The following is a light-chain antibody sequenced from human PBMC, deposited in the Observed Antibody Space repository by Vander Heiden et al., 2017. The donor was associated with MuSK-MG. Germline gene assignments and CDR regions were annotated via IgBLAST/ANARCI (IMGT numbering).Light chain of an antibody. CDR1: QSVSS. V-gene: IGKV3-11*01. CDR2: DAS. Sequence: EIVLTQSPATLSLSPGERATLSCRASQSVSSQAPRLLIYDASNRATGIPARFSGSGSGTDFTLTISSLEPEDFAVYYCQQRSNCLFTFGHGTKVDIK. CDR3: QQRSNCLFT. J-gene: IGKJ3*01.